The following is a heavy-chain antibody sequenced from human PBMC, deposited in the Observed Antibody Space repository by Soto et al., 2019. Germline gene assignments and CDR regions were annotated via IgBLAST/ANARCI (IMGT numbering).Heavy chain of an antibody. CDR3: AKAYFVWSSEQPYYFDY. Sequence: EVQLLDSGGGLVQPGGSLRLSCAASGFTFSNYAMTWVRQGPGKGLEWVSGISGRGGRSYYADSVKGRFTISRDYSKRTLYLQMNSLRAEDTAVYYCAKAYFVWSSEQPYYFDYWGQGTLVTVSS. J-gene: IGHJ4*02. V-gene: IGHV3-23*01. D-gene: IGHD3-16*01. CDR1: GFTFSNYA. CDR2: ISGRGGRS.